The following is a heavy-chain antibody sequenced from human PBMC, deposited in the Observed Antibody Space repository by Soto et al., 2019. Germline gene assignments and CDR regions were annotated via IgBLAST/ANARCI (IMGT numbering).Heavy chain of an antibody. J-gene: IGHJ4*02. CDR1: GGSFSDYH. CDR2: INHSGST. D-gene: IGHD4-17*01. Sequence: SETLSLTCAVYGGSFSDYHWSWIRQPPGKGLEWIGEINHSGSTNYNPSLKSRVTISVDTSKNQFSLKLSSVTAADTAVYYCARVSYGGQSVDLDYWGQGTLVTVSS. CDR3: ARVSYGGQSVDLDY. V-gene: IGHV4-34*01.